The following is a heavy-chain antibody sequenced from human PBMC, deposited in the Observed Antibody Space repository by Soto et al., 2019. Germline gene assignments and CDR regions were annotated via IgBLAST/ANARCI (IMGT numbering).Heavy chain of an antibody. Sequence: GESLKISCKASGNSFASSWINWVRQMPGKGLEWMGRIDPTDSYTEYSPSFQGHITISTDKSIAAAYLQWSSLKASDTAIYYCARSGYCSAGSCYHLDYWGQGTLVTVSS. CDR3: ARSGYCSAGSCYHLDY. V-gene: IGHV5-10-1*01. J-gene: IGHJ4*02. CDR2: IDPTDSYT. CDR1: GNSFASSW. D-gene: IGHD2-15*01.